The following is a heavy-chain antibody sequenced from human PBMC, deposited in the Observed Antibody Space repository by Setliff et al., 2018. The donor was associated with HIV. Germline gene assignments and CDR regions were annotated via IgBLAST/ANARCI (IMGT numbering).Heavy chain of an antibody. J-gene: IGHJ6*03. V-gene: IGHV4-39*01. CDR2: IDDSGRT. CDR3: VRQAFYYASGTYSHFYMDV. Sequence: SETLSLTCTLSDASYSGTNHYWGWIRQPPGKGLEWIGSIDDSGRTYYSPSPKSRVTSSVDPSKIQFSLKLSSVAAADTAVYYCVRQAFYYASGTYSHFYMDVWGKGIAVTVS. CDR1: DASYSGTNHY. D-gene: IGHD3-10*01.